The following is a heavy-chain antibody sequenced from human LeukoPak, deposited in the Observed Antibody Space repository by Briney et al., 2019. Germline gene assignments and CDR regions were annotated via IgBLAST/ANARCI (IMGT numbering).Heavy chain of an antibody. Sequence: GGSLRLSCAASGFTFSSYAMSWVRQAPGKGLEWVSAISGSGGSTYYADSVKGRFTISRDNSKNTLYLQMNSLRAEDTAVYYCAPSHYDILTGYRPPFDYWGQGTLVTVSS. D-gene: IGHD3-9*01. J-gene: IGHJ4*02. V-gene: IGHV3-23*01. CDR2: ISGSGGST. CDR1: GFTFSSYA. CDR3: APSHYDILTGYRPPFDY.